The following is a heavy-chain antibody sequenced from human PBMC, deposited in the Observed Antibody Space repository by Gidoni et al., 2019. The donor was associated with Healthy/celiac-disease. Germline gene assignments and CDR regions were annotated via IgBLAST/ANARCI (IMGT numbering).Heavy chain of an antibody. V-gene: IGHV4-34*01. D-gene: IGHD6-13*01. J-gene: IGHJ5*02. Sequence: SGYYWSWIRQPPGKGLEWTGEINHSGSTNYNPSLKSRVTISVDTSKNQFSLKLSSVTAADTAVYYCARGRIAAAGKWFDPWGQGTLVTVSS. CDR1: SGYY. CDR3: ARGRIAAAGKWFDP. CDR2: INHSGST.